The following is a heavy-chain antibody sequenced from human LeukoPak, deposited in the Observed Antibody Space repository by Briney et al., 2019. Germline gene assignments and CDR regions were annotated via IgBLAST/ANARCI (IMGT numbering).Heavy chain of an antibody. Sequence: GGSLRPSCVASGFTFSSNWVHWVSQVPGKRLVWVSRIIGEGRSTNYAGSVKGRFTISRDNAKNTLYLQMNSLTIEDTAVYYCASPETGGFFDYWGQGTLVTVAS. V-gene: IGHV3-74*01. CDR2: IIGEGRST. J-gene: IGHJ4*02. D-gene: IGHD7-27*01. CDR3: ASPETGGFFDY. CDR1: GFTFSSNW.